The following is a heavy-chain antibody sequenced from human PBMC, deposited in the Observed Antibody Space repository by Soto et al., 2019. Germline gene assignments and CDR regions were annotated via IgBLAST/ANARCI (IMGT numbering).Heavy chain of an antibody. Sequence: QVQLVQSGAEVKKPGASVKVSCKVSGYTLTELSMHWVRQAPGKGLEWMGGFDPEDGETIYAQKFQGRVTMTEDTSTDTAYMELSSRRSEDTAVYYCATDGYSSGGRGSYYFDYWGQGTLVTVSS. D-gene: IGHD6-19*01. V-gene: IGHV1-24*01. CDR3: ATDGYSSGGRGSYYFDY. CDR1: GYTLTELS. J-gene: IGHJ4*02. CDR2: FDPEDGET.